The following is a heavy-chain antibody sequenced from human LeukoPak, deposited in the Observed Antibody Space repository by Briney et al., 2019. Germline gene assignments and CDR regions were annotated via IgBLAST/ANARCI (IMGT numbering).Heavy chain of an antibody. D-gene: IGHD2-2*01. Sequence: SQTLSLTCAISEDSVSSNSAAWNWIRQSPSRGLEWLRRTYYTSKWYNDYAVSVKSRITINPDTSKNQFSLQLNSVTPEDTAVYYCVRGTRSAFDRWGQGTLVTVSS. V-gene: IGHV6-1*01. J-gene: IGHJ4*02. CDR1: EDSVSSNSAA. CDR2: TYYTSKWYN. CDR3: VRGTRSAFDR.